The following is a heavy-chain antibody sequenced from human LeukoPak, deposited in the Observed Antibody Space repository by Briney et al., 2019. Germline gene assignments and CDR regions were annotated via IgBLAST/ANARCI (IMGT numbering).Heavy chain of an antibody. CDR3: AGVVVVAAGGKGWFDP. J-gene: IGHJ5*02. CDR1: GGSISSYY. V-gene: IGHV4-4*07. CDR2: IYTSGST. D-gene: IGHD2-15*01. Sequence: SETLSLTCTVSGGSISSYYWSWIRQPAGKGLEWIGRIYTSGSTNYNPSPKSRVTMSVDTSKNQFSLKLSSVTAADTAVYYCAGVVVVAAGGKGWFDPWGQGTLVTVSS.